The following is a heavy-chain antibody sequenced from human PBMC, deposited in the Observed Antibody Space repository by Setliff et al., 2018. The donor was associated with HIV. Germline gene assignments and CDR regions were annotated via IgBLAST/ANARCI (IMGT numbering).Heavy chain of an antibody. V-gene: IGHV3-30*02. CDR2: IRFDGYNK. D-gene: IGHD5-12*01. CDR3: AKVRLMFLDDAFDT. Sequence: GGSLRLSCAASGFTFSNYGMNWVRQAPGKGLEWVAFIRFDGYNKYYADSVKGRFTISRDNSKNTLYLQMNSLGADDRAVYYCAKVRLMFLDDAFDTWGQGTMVTVSS. CDR1: GFTFSNYG. J-gene: IGHJ3*02.